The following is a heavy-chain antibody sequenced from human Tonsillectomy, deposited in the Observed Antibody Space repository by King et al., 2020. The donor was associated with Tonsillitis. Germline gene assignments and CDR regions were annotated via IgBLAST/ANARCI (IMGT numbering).Heavy chain of an antibody. V-gene: IGHV3-30*18. D-gene: IGHD4-17*01. CDR2: ISYDGSNK. Sequence: VQLVESGGGVVQPGRSLRLSCAASGFTFSSYGMHWVRQAPGKGLEWVAVISYDGSNKYYADSVKGRFTISRDNSKNTLYLQMNSLRAEDTAVYYCAKDLRDYGDYGFDYWGQGTLVTVSS. CDR1: GFTFSSYG. J-gene: IGHJ4*02. CDR3: AKDLRDYGDYGFDY.